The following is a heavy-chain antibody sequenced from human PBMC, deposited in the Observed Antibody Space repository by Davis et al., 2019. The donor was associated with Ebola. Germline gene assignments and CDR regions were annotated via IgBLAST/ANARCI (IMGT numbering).Heavy chain of an antibody. Sequence: SVKVSCKASGGTFSSYAISWVRQAPGQGLEWMGGIIPIFGTANYAQKFQGRVTITADESTSTAYMELSSLRSEDTAVYYCARGNYGGNSDYFDYWGQGTLVTVSS. CDR2: IIPIFGTA. D-gene: IGHD4-23*01. CDR3: ARGNYGGNSDYFDY. CDR1: GGTFSSYA. V-gene: IGHV1-69*13. J-gene: IGHJ4*02.